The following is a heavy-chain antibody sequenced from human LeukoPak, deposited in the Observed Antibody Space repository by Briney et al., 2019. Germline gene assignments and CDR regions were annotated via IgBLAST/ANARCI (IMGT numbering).Heavy chain of an antibody. CDR2: ISAYNGNT. CDR1: GYTFTSYG. V-gene: IGHV1-18*01. J-gene: IGHJ4*02. Sequence: ASVTVSCKASGYTFTSYGISWVRQAPGQGLEWMGWISAYNGNTNYAQKLQGRVTMTTDTSTSTAYMELRSLRSDDTAVYYCARDLKPSTVTTGVYGGQGTLVTVSS. D-gene: IGHD4-17*01. CDR3: ARDLKPSTVTTGVY.